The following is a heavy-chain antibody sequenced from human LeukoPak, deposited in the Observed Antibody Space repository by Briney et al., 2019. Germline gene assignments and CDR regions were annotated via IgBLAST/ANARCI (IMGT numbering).Heavy chain of an antibody. J-gene: IGHJ4*02. CDR1: GGSISSYY. CDR3: ARTGIAVAEIDY. D-gene: IGHD6-19*01. Sequence: SETLSLTCTVSGGSISSYYWSWIRQPPGKGLEWIGYIYYSGSTNYNPSLKSRVTISVDTSKNQFSLKLSSVTAADTAVYYCARTGIAVAEIDYWGQGTLVTVPS. V-gene: IGHV4-59*01. CDR2: IYYSGST.